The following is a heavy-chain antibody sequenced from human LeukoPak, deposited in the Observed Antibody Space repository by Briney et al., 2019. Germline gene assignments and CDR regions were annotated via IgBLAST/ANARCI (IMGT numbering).Heavy chain of an antibody. Sequence: SETLSLTCSVSGGSLNSVDYYWSWIRQPPGGGLEWIAYIYYNGNTYYNPSLKSRVTISVDTSNNQVSLKLNSVTAADTAVYYCARKHCSSTRCYLFDPWGQGTLVTVPT. CDR3: ARKHCSSTRCYLFDP. V-gene: IGHV4-30-4*01. CDR2: IYYNGNT. CDR1: GGSLNSVDYY. D-gene: IGHD2-2*01. J-gene: IGHJ5*02.